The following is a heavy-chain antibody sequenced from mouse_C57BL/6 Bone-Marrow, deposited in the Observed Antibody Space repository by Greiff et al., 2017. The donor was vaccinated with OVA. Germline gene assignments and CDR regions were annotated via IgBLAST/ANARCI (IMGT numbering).Heavy chain of an antibody. CDR2: IYPGSGST. Sequence: QVQLQQPGAELVKPGASVKMSCKASGYTFTSYWITWVKQRPGQGLEWIGDIYPGSGSTNYNEKFKSKATLTVDTSSSTAYMQLSSLTSEDSAVYYCARLNYYSNHYYAMDYWGQGTSVTVSS. CDR3: ARLNYYSNHYYAMDY. CDR1: GYTFTSYW. J-gene: IGHJ4*01. V-gene: IGHV1-55*01. D-gene: IGHD2-5*01.